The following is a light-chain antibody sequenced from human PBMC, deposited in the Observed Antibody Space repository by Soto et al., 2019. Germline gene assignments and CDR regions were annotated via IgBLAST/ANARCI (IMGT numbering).Light chain of an antibody. CDR3: MQGTHWPIT. J-gene: IGKJ5*01. V-gene: IGKV2-28*01. CDR2: VGS. CDR1: QSVLDSSNNKDC. Sequence: VMTPSPNSLALSLCERYTITCESSQSVLDSSNNKDCLSWYLQKPGQSPQLLIYVGSDRASGVPDRFSGSGSGTDFALKISRVEAEDVGVYYCMQGTHWPITFGQGPRLEI.